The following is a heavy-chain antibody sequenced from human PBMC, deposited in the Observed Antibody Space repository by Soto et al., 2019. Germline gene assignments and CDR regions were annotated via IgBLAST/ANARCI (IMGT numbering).Heavy chain of an antibody. Sequence: QVQLVQSGAEVKKPGASVKVSCKASGYTFTSYAMHWVRQAPGQRLEWMGWINAGNGNTKYSQKFQGRVTITRDTSASTAYMELSSLRSEDTAVYYCAIVVGVLRYFDWLPPFDYWGQGTLVTVSS. CDR1: GYTFTSYA. D-gene: IGHD3-9*01. V-gene: IGHV1-3*01. CDR2: INAGNGNT. J-gene: IGHJ4*02. CDR3: AIVVGVLRYFDWLPPFDY.